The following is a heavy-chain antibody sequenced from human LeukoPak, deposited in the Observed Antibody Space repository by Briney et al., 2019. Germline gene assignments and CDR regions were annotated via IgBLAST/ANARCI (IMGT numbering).Heavy chain of an antibody. J-gene: IGHJ4*02. CDR1: GFTVSSNY. D-gene: IGHD2-8*01. Sequence: GGSLRLSCAASGFTVSSNYMSWVRQAPGKGLEWGSVIYSGGSTYYADSVKGRFTISRDNSKNTLYLQTNSLRAEDTAVYYCARRGAHCTNGVCHPLYYFDYWGQGTLVTVSS. V-gene: IGHV3-53*01. CDR3: ARRGAHCTNGVCHPLYYFDY. CDR2: IYSGGST.